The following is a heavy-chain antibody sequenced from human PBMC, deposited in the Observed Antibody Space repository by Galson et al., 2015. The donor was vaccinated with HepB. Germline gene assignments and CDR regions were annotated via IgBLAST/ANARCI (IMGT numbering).Heavy chain of an antibody. Sequence: ETLSLTCAVYGGSFSDYYWSWIRQPPGKRLEWIGEINHSGSTNDNPTLKSRITISVDTSKNQFSLKLTSVTAADAAVYYCARGPASVVYDYVWGSSRQPLYYLDSWGQGTLLTVSS. J-gene: IGHJ4*02. D-gene: IGHD3-16*02. CDR1: GGSFSDYY. CDR2: INHSGST. V-gene: IGHV4-34*01. CDR3: ARGPASVVYDYVWGSSRQPLYYLDS.